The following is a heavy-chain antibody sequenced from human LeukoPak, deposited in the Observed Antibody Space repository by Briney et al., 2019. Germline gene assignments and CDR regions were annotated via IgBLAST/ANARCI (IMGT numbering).Heavy chain of an antibody. D-gene: IGHD2-21*02. CDR1: NGTVGSGGYS. J-gene: IGHJ3*01. Sequence: SETLSLTCTVSNGTVGSGGYSWSWIRQPPGKGLEWIGYVYHSGATYYNPSLKSRISIPMDRSKNHFSLRLRSVTAADTAVYFCASSHCGGDCFSSVAFDFWGHGTTVTVSS. CDR3: ASSHCGGDCFSSVAFDF. V-gene: IGHV4-30-2*01. CDR2: VYHSGAT.